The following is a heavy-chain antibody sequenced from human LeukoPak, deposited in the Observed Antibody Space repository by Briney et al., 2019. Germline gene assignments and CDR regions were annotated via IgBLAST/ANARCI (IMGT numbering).Heavy chain of an antibody. Sequence: GGSLRLSCAASGFTFSSYWMSWVRQAPGKGLEWVSFIYSDNTHYSDSVKGRFTISRDNSKNTLYLQMNSLRAEDSAVYYCARRAGAYSHPYDYWGQGTLVTVSS. CDR1: GFTFSSYW. D-gene: IGHD4/OR15-4a*01. CDR2: IYSDNT. V-gene: IGHV3-53*01. J-gene: IGHJ4*02. CDR3: ARRAGAYSHPYDY.